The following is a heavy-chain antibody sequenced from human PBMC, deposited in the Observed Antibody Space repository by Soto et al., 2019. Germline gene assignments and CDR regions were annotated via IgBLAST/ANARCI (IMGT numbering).Heavy chain of an antibody. Sequence: QVQLVQSGAEVKKPGASVKVSCKASGYTFTSYGISWVRQAPGQGLEWMGWISAYNGNTNYAQKLQGRVTMTTDTSTSTAYMGLRSLRSDDTAVYYCARDQPYYDYIWGSYRFSVDYWGQGTLVTVSS. V-gene: IGHV1-18*01. J-gene: IGHJ4*02. CDR1: GYTFTSYG. CDR2: ISAYNGNT. D-gene: IGHD3-16*02. CDR3: ARDQPYYDYIWGSYRFSVDY.